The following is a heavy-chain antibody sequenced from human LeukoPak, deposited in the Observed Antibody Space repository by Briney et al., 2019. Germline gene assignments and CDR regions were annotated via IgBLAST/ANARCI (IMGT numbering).Heavy chain of an antibody. J-gene: IGHJ4*02. V-gene: IGHV3-74*01. CDR1: GFTFSRHR. Sequence: GGSLRLSCAASGFTFSRHRMYWVRQAPGKGLVWVSRIMSDGSRTSYADSVKGRFTISRDNAKNTLYLQMNSLRAEDTAVYYCTRGYSTTPGDYWGQGTLVTVSS. CDR3: TRGYSTTPGDY. CDR2: IMSDGSRT. D-gene: IGHD2-15*01.